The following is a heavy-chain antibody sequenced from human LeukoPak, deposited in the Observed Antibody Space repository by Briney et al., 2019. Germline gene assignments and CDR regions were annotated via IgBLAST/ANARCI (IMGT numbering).Heavy chain of an antibody. CDR1: GXDLYTSF. CDR3: TTENWYVFHY. V-gene: IGHV3-7*04. Sequence: GGSLRLSCAASGXDLYTSFMTWVRQAPGKGLEWVATIDQDGSGKYYADSVKGRFTVSRDNAKNSLYLQIDSLRAEDTAVFYCTTENWYVFHYWGQGTLVTVSS. D-gene: IGHD1-1*01. CDR2: IDQDGSGK. J-gene: IGHJ4*02.